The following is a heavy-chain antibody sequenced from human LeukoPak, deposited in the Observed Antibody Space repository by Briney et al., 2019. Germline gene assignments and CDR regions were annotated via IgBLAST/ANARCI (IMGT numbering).Heavy chain of an antibody. CDR1: GFTFSTYT. Sequence: GGSLRLSCAASGFTFSTYTMNWVRQAPGKGLEWVSTVSDSRDVHYSDSVKGRFTISRDNARNSLYLQMNSLRDEDTAVYYCTKDGLHTAHFDYWGQGTLVTVSS. CDR2: VSDSRDV. V-gene: IGHV3-48*02. CDR3: TKDGLHTAHFDY. J-gene: IGHJ4*02. D-gene: IGHD5-18*01.